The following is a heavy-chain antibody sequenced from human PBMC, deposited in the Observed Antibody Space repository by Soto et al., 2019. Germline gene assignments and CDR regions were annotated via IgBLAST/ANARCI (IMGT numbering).Heavy chain of an antibody. Sequence: SETLSLTCTVSGDSVSSRTYYWSWIRQPLGKGLEWIGFIYYTGSTRYNPSLKGRVTISLDTSKNQFSLKLSSVTAADTAVYYCARERAAAAGTRYWFDPWGQGTLVTVSS. D-gene: IGHD6-13*01. CDR2: IYYTGST. J-gene: IGHJ5*02. CDR1: GDSVSSRTYY. V-gene: IGHV4-61*01. CDR3: ARERAAAAGTRYWFDP.